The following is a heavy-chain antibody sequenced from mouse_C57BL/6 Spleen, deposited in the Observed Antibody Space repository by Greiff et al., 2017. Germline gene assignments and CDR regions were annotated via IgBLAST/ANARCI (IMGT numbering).Heavy chain of an antibody. CDR2: IYPGDGDT. CDR1: GYAFSSSW. D-gene: IGHD4-1*01. Sequence: QVQLQQSGPELVKPGASVKISCKASGYAFSSSWMNWVKQRPGKGLEWIGRIYPGDGDTNYNGKFKGKATLTADKSSSTAYMQLSSLTSEDSAVYCCGRSGTGTAYYFDYWGKGTTLTVSS. J-gene: IGHJ2*01. CDR3: GRSGTGTAYYFDY. V-gene: IGHV1-82*01.